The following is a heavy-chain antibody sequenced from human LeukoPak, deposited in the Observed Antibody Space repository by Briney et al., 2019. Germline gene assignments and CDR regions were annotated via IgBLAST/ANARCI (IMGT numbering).Heavy chain of an antibody. CDR2: IIPIFGTA. Sequence: SVKVSCKASGGTFSSYAISWVRQAPGQGLEWMGGIIPIFGTANYAQKFQGRVTITADKSTSTAYMELSSLRSEDTAVYYCARGRYAPNYYYYYYMDVWGKGTTVTVSS. D-gene: IGHD1-1*01. CDR1: GGTFSSYA. CDR3: ARGRYAPNYYYYYYMDV. V-gene: IGHV1-69*06. J-gene: IGHJ6*03.